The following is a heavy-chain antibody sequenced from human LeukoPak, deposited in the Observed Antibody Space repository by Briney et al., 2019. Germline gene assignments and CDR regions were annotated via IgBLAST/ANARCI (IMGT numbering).Heavy chain of an antibody. Sequence: ASVKVSCKASGYTFTGYYMHWVRQAPGQGLEWMGWINPNSGGTNYAQKFQGWVTMTRDTSISTAYMELRSLRSDDTAVYYCARGTAGSGSPRDYWGQGTLVTVSS. V-gene: IGHV1-2*04. D-gene: IGHD1-26*01. J-gene: IGHJ4*02. CDR3: ARGTAGSGSPRDY. CDR1: GYTFTGYY. CDR2: INPNSGGT.